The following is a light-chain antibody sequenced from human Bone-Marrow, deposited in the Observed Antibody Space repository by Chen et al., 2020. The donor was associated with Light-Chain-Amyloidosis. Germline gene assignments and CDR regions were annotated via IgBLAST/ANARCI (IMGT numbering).Light chain of an antibody. Sequence: DIQMTQSPSSLSASVGDRVTITCRASQSISSYLNWYQQKPGKAPTLLIYAASSLQSGVPSRFSGSGSLTDFTLTITSLQPEDFATDYCQQSYSTPITFGPGTTVDI. CDR3: QQSYSTPIT. CDR1: QSISSY. V-gene: IGKV1-39*01. CDR2: AAS. J-gene: IGKJ3*01.